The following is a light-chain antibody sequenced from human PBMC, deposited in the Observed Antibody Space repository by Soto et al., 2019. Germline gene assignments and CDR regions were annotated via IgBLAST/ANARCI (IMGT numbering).Light chain of an antibody. J-gene: IGKJ2*01. V-gene: IGKV3-11*01. CDR2: DAS. CDR3: QQPSNWPPT. Sequence: EIVLTQSPATLSLSPGERATLSCRASQSVSSYLAWYQQKPGQAPRLLIYDASNRATGIPARFSGSGSGTDFTLTISSLAPEDYAVYYCQQPSNWPPTFGQGTTLEIK. CDR1: QSVSSY.